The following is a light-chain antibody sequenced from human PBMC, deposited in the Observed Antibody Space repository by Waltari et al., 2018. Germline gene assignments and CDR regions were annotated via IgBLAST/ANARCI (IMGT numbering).Light chain of an antibody. J-gene: IGLJ3*02. Sequence: QSVLTQPPSASGTPGQRVTIPCSGSRSNIGSNYVYWYQQVPGTAPKLLIYRNNQRPSGVPDRFSGSKSGTSASLGISGLRSEDEVDYYCAAWDDSLSGRVFGGGTKVTVL. V-gene: IGLV1-47*01. CDR2: RNN. CDR1: RSNIGSNY. CDR3: AAWDDSLSGRV.